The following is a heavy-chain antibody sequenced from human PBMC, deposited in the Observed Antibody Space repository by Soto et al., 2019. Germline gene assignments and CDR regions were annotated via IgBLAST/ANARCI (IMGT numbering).Heavy chain of an antibody. CDR2: IYYSGIT. Sequence: SETLSLTCAVSGGSISSGGYSWSWIRQPPGKGLEWIGYIYYSGITNYNPSLKSRVTISGDTSKNQFSLKLSSVTAADTAVYYCARDIGSGSYWFDPWGQGTLVTVS. V-gene: IGHV4-61*08. J-gene: IGHJ5*02. CDR3: ARDIGSGSYWFDP. D-gene: IGHD3-10*01. CDR1: GGSISSGGYS.